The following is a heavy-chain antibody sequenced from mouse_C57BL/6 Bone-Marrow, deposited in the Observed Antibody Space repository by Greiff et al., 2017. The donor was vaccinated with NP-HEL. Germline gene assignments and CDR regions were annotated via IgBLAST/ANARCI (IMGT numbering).Heavy chain of an antibody. CDR2: IYPGDGDT. D-gene: IGHD3-3*01. CDR1: GYAFSSYW. V-gene: IGHV1-80*01. J-gene: IGHJ3*01. CDR3: ARETRDGTWFAY. Sequence: QVQLQQSGAELVKPGASVKISCKASGYAFSSYWMNWVKQRPGKGLEWIGQIYPGDGDTNYNGKFKGKATLTADKSSSTAYMQLSSLTSEDSAVYFCARETRDGTWFAYWGQGTLVTVSA.